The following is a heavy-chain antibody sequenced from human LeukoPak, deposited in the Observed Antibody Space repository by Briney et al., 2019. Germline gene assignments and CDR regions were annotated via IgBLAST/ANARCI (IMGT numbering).Heavy chain of an antibody. CDR1: GFTFSIYA. Sequence: GGSLRLSCAASGFTFSIYAMSWVRQAPGKGLEWVSAISGSGGSTYYADSVKGRFTISRDNSKNTLYLQMNSLRAEDTAVYYCAKDPYSSSWYSFDYWGQGTLVTVSS. CDR3: AKDPYSSSWYSFDY. J-gene: IGHJ4*02. V-gene: IGHV3-23*01. D-gene: IGHD6-13*01. CDR2: ISGSGGST.